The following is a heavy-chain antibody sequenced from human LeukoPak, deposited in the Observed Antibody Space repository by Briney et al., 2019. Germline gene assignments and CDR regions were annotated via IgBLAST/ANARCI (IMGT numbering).Heavy chain of an antibody. J-gene: IGHJ4*02. Sequence: RPSETLSLTCTVSGGSISSSSYYWGWIRQPPGKGLEWIGSIYYSGSTYYNPSLKSRVTISVDTSKNQFSLKLSSVTAADTAVYYCARQEGRPPYRANYFDYWGQGTLVTVSS. CDR1: GGSISSSSYY. D-gene: IGHD1-14*01. V-gene: IGHV4-39*01. CDR2: IYYSGST. CDR3: ARQEGRPPYRANYFDY.